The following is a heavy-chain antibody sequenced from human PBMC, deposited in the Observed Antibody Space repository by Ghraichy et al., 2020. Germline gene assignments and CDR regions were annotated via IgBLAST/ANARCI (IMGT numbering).Heavy chain of an antibody. CDR3: ARQLVTGIKGRGPFDI. CDR1: GGSISSSSYY. CDR2: IYYNEST. Sequence: SETLSLTCTVSGGSISSSSYYWGWIRQPPGKGLEWIGSIYYNESTYYNPSRKSRVTISVDTYKNQFSLKLSSVTAADTAEYYCARQLVTGIKGRGPFDIWGQGTMVTVSS. J-gene: IGHJ3*02. D-gene: IGHD1-20*01. V-gene: IGHV4-39*01.